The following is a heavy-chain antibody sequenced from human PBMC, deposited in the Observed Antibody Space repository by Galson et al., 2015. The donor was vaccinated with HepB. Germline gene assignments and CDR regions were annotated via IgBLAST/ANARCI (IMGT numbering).Heavy chain of an antibody. D-gene: IGHD4-17*01. V-gene: IGHV3-30*18. Sequence: SLRLSCAASGFTFSSYGMHWVRQAPGKGLEWVAVISYDGSNKYYADSVKGRFTISRDNSKNTLYLQMNSLRAEDTAVYYCAKQHRIPRGTTRHPVPIDYWGQGTLVTVSS. J-gene: IGHJ4*02. CDR3: AKQHRIPRGTTRHPVPIDY. CDR2: ISYDGSNK. CDR1: GFTFSSYG.